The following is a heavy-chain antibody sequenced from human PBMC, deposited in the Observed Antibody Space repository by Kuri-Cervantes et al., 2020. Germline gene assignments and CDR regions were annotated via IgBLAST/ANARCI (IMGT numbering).Heavy chain of an antibody. CDR1: GYTFTSYD. CDR2: MNPNSGNT. D-gene: IGHD3-22*01. CDR3: AREGYDSSGYYAGGWFDP. J-gene: IGHJ5*02. V-gene: IGHV1-8*01. Sequence: ASVKVSCKASGYTFTSYDINWVRQATGQGLEWMGWMNPNSGNTGDAQKFQGRVTMTRNTSISTAYMELSSLRSEDTAVYYCAREGYDSSGYYAGGWFDPWGQGTLVTVSS.